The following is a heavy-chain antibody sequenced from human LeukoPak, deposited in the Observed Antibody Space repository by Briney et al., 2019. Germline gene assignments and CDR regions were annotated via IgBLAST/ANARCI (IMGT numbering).Heavy chain of an antibody. J-gene: IGHJ4*02. D-gene: IGHD3-10*01. CDR3: ARATYGSGNYYTWGY. Sequence: GESLKISCKGSGYSFTSYWIGWVRQMPGKGLEWMGIIYPGDSDTRYSPSFQGQVTISADKSISTAYLQWSSLKASDTAMYYCARATYGSGNYYTWGYWGQGTLVTVSS. CDR1: GYSFTSYW. CDR2: IYPGDSDT. V-gene: IGHV5-51*01.